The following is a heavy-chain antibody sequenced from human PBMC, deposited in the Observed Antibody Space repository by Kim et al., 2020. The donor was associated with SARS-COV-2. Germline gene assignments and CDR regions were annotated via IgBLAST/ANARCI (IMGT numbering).Heavy chain of an antibody. CDR1: GYTFTGYY. Sequence: ASVKVSCKASGYTFTGYYMHWVRQAPGQGLEWMGWINPNSGGTNYAQKFQGRVTMTRDTSISTAYMELSRLRSDDTAMYYCARDRDGDYFWFDPWGQGTLVTVSS. CDR2: INPNSGGT. V-gene: IGHV1-2*02. J-gene: IGHJ5*02. D-gene: IGHD4-17*01. CDR3: ARDRDGDYFWFDP.